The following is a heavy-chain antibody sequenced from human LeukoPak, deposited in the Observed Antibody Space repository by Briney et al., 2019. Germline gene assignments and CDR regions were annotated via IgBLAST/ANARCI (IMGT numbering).Heavy chain of an antibody. CDR3: AKDIGVTTTHAFDI. CDR2: INWNGGST. Sequence: PGGSLRLSCAASGFTFDDYGMSWVRQAPGKGLEWVSGINWNGGSTGYADSVKGRFTISRDNAKNSLYLQMNSLRAEDMALYYCAKDIGVTTTHAFDIWGQGTMVTVSS. CDR1: GFTFDDYG. V-gene: IGHV3-20*04. J-gene: IGHJ3*02. D-gene: IGHD4-17*01.